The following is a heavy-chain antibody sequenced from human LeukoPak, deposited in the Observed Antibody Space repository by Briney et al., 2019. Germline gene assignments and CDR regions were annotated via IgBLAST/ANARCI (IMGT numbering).Heavy chain of an antibody. CDR3: ASQTYYYDSSGYYQNWFDP. D-gene: IGHD3-22*01. CDR2: IYHSGST. V-gene: IGHV4-4*02. CDR1: GGSISSSNW. J-gene: IGHJ5*02. Sequence: SGTLSLTCAVSGGSISSSNWWSWVRQPPGKGVEWIGEIYHSGSTNYNPSLKRRVTISVDKSTNQFSLKLSSVTAADTAVYYCASQTYYYDSSGYYQNWFDPWGQGTLVTVSS.